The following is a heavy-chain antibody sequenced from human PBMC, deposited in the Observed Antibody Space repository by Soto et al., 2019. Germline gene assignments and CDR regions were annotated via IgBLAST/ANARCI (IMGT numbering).Heavy chain of an antibody. D-gene: IGHD6-6*01. CDR1: GYTFTGYY. CDR2: INPNSGGT. Sequence: GASVKVSCKASGYTFTGYYMHWVRQPPGQGLEWMGWINPNSGGTNYAQKFQGRVTMTRDTSISTAYMELSRLRSDDTAVYYCARIAAREDYYYYGMDVWGQGTTVTVSS. J-gene: IGHJ6*02. V-gene: IGHV1-2*02. CDR3: ARIAAREDYYYYGMDV.